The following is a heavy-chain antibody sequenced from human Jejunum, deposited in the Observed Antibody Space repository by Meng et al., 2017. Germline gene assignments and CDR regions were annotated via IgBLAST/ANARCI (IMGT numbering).Heavy chain of an antibody. CDR2: TYYRSKWYS. V-gene: IGHV6-1*01. J-gene: IGHJ5*02. D-gene: IGHD3-22*01. Sequence: QVQLQQSGPGLGKPPQPLSLPCAISGDSVSSNSAAWNWIRQSPSRGLEWLGRTYYRSKWYSDYAVSVKSRITINTDTSKNQLSLQLNSVTPEDTAVYYCARDESRLLRSWGQGTLVTVSS. CDR3: ARDESRLLRS. CDR1: GDSVSSNSAA.